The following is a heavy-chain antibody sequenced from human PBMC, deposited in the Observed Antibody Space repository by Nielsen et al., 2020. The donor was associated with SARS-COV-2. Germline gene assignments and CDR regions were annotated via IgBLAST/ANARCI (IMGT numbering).Heavy chain of an antibody. D-gene: IGHD5-18*01. V-gene: IGHV3-30*03. Sequence: VRQAPGKGLEWVAVISYDGSNKYYADSVKGQFTISRDNSKNTLYLQMNSLRAEDTSVYYCARGSGSTEGYFYGRYYYYYMDVWGKGTTVTVSS. J-gene: IGHJ6*03. CDR3: ARGSGSTEGYFYGRYYYYYMDV. CDR2: ISYDGSNK.